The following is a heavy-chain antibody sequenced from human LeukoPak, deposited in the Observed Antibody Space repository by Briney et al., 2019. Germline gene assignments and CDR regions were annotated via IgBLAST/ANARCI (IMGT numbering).Heavy chain of an antibody. CDR2: IYYSGST. D-gene: IGHD3-10*01. J-gene: IGHJ3*02. CDR1: GGSISSYY. Sequence: PSETLSLTCTVSGGSISSYYWSWIRQPPGKGLEWIGYIYYSGSTNYNPSLKSRVTISVDTSKNQFSLKLSSVTAADTAVYYCAKVLGLVRGVRDAFDIWGQGTMVTVSS. CDR3: AKVLGLVRGVRDAFDI. V-gene: IGHV4-59*01.